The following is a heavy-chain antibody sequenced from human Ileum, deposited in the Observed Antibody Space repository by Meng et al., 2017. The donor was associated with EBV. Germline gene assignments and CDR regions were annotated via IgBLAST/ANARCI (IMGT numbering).Heavy chain of an antibody. CDR2: IYYSGTT. D-gene: IGHD1-26*01. J-gene: IGHJ4*02. CDR1: GYSISTTNW. V-gene: IGHV4-28*01. Sequence: QVQLQESCPGLVKPSATLSLTCAVSGYSISTTNWWGWIPQPPGKGLEWIGHIYYSGTTYNNPSLKSRVTMSIDPSKNQFSLKLSSVTAVDTAVYYCARNSESGSYIDYWGLGTLVTVSS. CDR3: ARNSESGSYIDY.